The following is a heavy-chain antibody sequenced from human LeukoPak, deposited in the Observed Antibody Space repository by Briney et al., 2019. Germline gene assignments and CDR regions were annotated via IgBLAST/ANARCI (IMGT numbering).Heavy chain of an antibody. CDR3: TTDPDYYDRSGYYYRGGY. D-gene: IGHD3-22*01. CDR2: IKSKTDGGTT. CDR1: GFTFSSAW. J-gene: IGHJ4*02. Sequence: PGGSLRLSCAASGFTFSSAWMSWVRQAPRKGLEWVGRIKSKTDGGTTDYAAPVKGRFTISRDDSKNTLYLQMNSLKTEDTALYYCTTDPDYYDRSGYYYRGGYWGQGTLVTVSS. V-gene: IGHV3-15*01.